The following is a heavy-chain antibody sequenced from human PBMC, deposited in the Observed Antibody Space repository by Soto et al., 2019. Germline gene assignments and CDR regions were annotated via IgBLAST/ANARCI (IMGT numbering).Heavy chain of an antibody. CDR1: GFTFSSYS. CDR3: ARTSGYDSINWFDP. Sequence: GGSLRLSCAASGFTFSSYSMNWVRQAPGKGLEWVSSISSSSYIYYADSVKGRFTISRDNAKNSLYLQMNSLRAEDTAVYYCARTSGYDSINWFDPWGQGTLVTVSS. CDR2: ISSSSYI. V-gene: IGHV3-21*01. D-gene: IGHD5-12*01. J-gene: IGHJ5*02.